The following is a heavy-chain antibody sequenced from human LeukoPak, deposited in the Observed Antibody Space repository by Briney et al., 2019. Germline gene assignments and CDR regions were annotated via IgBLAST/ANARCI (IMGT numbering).Heavy chain of an antibody. D-gene: IGHD6-19*01. Sequence: GGSLRLSCAASGFTLRSCWMHWVRQAPGKGLVWVSRISSDGITTTYADSVKGRFTISRDNAKNTLYLQMNSLRAEDTALYFCARDPDRSGWSTFEYWGQGTLVTVSS. V-gene: IGHV3-74*01. J-gene: IGHJ4*02. CDR1: GFTLRSCW. CDR2: ISSDGITT. CDR3: ARDPDRSGWSTFEY.